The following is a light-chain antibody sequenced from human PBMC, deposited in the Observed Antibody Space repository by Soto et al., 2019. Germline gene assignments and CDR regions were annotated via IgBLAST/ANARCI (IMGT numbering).Light chain of an antibody. Sequence: DIQMTHSPSTLSSSVGNRVTITCRASPSISTGLAWNQQKPGKAPKLLIYKASSLESGVPSRFSDSGSGTAFTLTISSLQPDDFSTYYYQQYNSYSRTFGQGTKGEIK. CDR3: QQYNSYSRT. CDR1: PSISTG. V-gene: IGKV1-5*03. J-gene: IGKJ1*01. CDR2: KAS.